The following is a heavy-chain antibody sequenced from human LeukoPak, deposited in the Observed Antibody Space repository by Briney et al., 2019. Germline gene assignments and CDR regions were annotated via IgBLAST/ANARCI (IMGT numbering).Heavy chain of an antibody. CDR1: GFTFNFYD. CDR3: AKAHPSYLSSWLLSH. Sequence: GGSLRLSCAASGFTFNFYDMHWVRQAPGKGLEWVSLISEDGGTTYYADSVKGRFTISRDNSKNSLYLQMDSLRAEDTAWYYCAKAHPSYLSSWLLSHWGQGTLVTVSS. CDR2: ISEDGGTT. V-gene: IGHV3-43D*04. D-gene: IGHD3-22*01. J-gene: IGHJ4*02.